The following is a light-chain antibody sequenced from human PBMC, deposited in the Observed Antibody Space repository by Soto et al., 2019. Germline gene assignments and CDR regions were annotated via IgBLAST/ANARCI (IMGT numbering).Light chain of an antibody. V-gene: IGKV3-20*01. Sequence: EIVLTQSPGTLSLSPGERATLSCRASQSVSSSYLGWYQQKTGQAPRLLIYGASARATGIPDRFSGSGSGTDFTLTISRLEPEDVAVYYCQQYCSSSYTFGQGTKLEIK. CDR2: GAS. CDR1: QSVSSSY. J-gene: IGKJ2*01. CDR3: QQYCSSSYT.